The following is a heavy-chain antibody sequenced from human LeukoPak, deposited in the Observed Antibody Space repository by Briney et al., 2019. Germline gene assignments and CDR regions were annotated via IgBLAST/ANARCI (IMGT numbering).Heavy chain of an antibody. CDR2: IRYDASNK. CDR3: AKGVKHIVVVTAQHYFDY. D-gene: IGHD2-21*02. CDR1: GFIFSSYG. V-gene: IGHV3-30*02. J-gene: IGHJ4*02. Sequence: PGGSLRLSCAASGFIFSSYGMHWVRQAPGKGLEWVAFIRYDASNKHYADSVKGRFTISRDNSKNTLFLQMNTLRAEDTAVYYCAKGVKHIVVVTAQHYFDYWGQGTLVTVSS.